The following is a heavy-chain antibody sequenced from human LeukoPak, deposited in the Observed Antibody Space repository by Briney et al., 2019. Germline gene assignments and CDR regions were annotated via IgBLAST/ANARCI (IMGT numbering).Heavy chain of an antibody. D-gene: IGHD6-25*01. CDR2: INHSGST. CDR3: ARFPTYSSGRENYNWFDP. V-gene: IGHV4-34*01. J-gene: IGHJ5*02. CDR1: GGSFSGYY. Sequence: SETLSLTCAVYGGSFSGYYWSWIRQPPGKGLEWIGEINHSGSTNYNPSLKSRVTISVDTSKNQFSLKLSSVTAADTAVYYCARFPTYSSGRENYNWFDPWGQGTLVTVSS.